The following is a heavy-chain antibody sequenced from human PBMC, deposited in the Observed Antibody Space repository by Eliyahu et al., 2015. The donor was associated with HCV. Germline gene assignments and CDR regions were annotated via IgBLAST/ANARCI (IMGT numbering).Heavy chain of an antibody. Sequence: EVHLLESGGGLVQPGGSLRLSCTASGFLFNKYAVNWVRQAPGXGLEGVSAISGSGDDTYYSDSVKGRFAISRDNSKNTGYLQMNSLRAEDTAVYYCAKDPYGYKGYFDSWGPGTLVTVSS. J-gene: IGHJ4*02. CDR2: ISGSGDDT. V-gene: IGHV3-23*01. D-gene: IGHD5-24*01. CDR3: AKDPYGYKGYFDS. CDR1: GFLFNKYA.